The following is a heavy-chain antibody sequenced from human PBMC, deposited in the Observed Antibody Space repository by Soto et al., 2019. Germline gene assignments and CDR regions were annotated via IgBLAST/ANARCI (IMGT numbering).Heavy chain of an antibody. Sequence: GGSLRLSCEASGFTFDDYAMHWVRQVPGKGLEWVPGISWNSGTLGYGDSVKGRFTISRDNAKKSLFLQMNSLRPEDTAFYYCAKDNGGYYDSSGNFEYWGQGTQVTVSS. CDR1: GFTFDDYA. J-gene: IGHJ4*02. D-gene: IGHD3-22*01. CDR3: AKDNGGYYDSSGNFEY. V-gene: IGHV3-9*01. CDR2: ISWNSGTL.